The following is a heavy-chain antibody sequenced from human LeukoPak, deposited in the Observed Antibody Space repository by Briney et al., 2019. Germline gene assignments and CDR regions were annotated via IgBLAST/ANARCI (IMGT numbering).Heavy chain of an antibody. CDR1: GGSISSYY. V-gene: IGHV4-59*12. Sequence: PSETLSLTCTVSGGSISSYYWSWIRQPPGKGLEWIGYIYYSGSTNYNPSLKSRVTMSVDTSKNQFSLKLSSVTAADTAVYYCARENTMIAFFDYWGQGTLVTVSS. CDR2: IYYSGST. D-gene: IGHD3-22*01. J-gene: IGHJ4*02. CDR3: ARENTMIAFFDY.